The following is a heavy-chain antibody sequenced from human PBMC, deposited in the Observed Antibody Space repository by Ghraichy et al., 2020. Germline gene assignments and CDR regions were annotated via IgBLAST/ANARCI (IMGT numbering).Heavy chain of an antibody. CDR2: ISGSGGST. CDR3: AKGTIRFLEWLLRAAFDY. J-gene: IGHJ4*02. CDR1: GFTFSSYA. Sequence: GGSLRLSCAASGFTFSSYAMSWVRQAPGKGLEWVSAISGSGGSTYYADSVKGRFTISRDNSKNTLYLQMNSLRAEDTAVYYCAKGTIRFLEWLLRAAFDYWGQGTLVTVSS. V-gene: IGHV3-23*01. D-gene: IGHD3-3*01.